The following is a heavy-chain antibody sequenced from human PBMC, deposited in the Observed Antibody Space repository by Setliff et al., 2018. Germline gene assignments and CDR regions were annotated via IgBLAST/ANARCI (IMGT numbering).Heavy chain of an antibody. Sequence: ASVKVSCKASGYTFTAYDIHWMRQAPGQSLEWMGWINGVNGNTQYSQNVQGRVTFTRDTSANTAFMELSSLRSEDSSMYYFARGQTVGPNSGKDYWGQGTLVTVSS. V-gene: IGHV1-3*01. J-gene: IGHJ4*02. D-gene: IGHD1-26*01. CDR1: GYTFTAYD. CDR2: INGVNGNT. CDR3: ARGQTVGPNSGKDY.